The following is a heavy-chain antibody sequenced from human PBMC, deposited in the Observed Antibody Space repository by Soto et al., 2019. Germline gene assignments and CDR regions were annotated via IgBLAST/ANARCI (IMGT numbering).Heavy chain of an antibody. CDR3: GRNRYDRSGYYAYYYGMDV. V-gene: IGHV1-18*04. J-gene: IGHJ6*02. CDR1: GYTFTSYG. D-gene: IGHD3-22*01. Sequence: QVQLVQSGAEVKKTGASVKVSCKASGYTFTSYGITWVRQAPGQGREWMGCISAYNGNTNYAQMFQGRVTMNTDTSTSTAYMEGRSLRLDDRAVYYCGRNRYDRSGYYAYYYGMDVWGQGTTVTVSS. CDR2: ISAYNGNT.